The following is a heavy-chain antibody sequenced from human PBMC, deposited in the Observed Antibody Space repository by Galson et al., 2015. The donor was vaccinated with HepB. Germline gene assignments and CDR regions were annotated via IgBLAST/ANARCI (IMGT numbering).Heavy chain of an antibody. J-gene: IGHJ4*02. CDR2: ISGYSGDT. V-gene: IGHV1-18*01. D-gene: IGHD3-22*01. Sequence: SVKVSCKASGYTFSSYGISWVRQAPGQGPEWMGWISGYSGDTNYAQNFQGRVTMTTDTSTSTAYMELRSLRSDDTAVYYCAMDSSGYYYFDYWGQGTLVIVSS. CDR1: GYTFSSYG. CDR3: AMDSSGYYYFDY.